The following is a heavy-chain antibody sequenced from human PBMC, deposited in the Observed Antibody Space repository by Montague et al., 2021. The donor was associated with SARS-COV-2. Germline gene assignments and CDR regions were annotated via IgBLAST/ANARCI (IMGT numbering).Heavy chain of an antibody. CDR3: ARELLVTGDIDY. CDR1: GFTFSSYG. V-gene: IGHV3-33*01. J-gene: IGHJ4*02. CDR2: IWYDGSNK. Sequence: SLGLSCAASGFTFSSYGMHWVRQAPGKGLEWVAVIWYDGSNKYYADSVKGRFTISRDNSRNTLYLQMNSLRAEDTAVYYCARELLVTGDIDYWGQGTLVTVSS. D-gene: IGHD7-27*01.